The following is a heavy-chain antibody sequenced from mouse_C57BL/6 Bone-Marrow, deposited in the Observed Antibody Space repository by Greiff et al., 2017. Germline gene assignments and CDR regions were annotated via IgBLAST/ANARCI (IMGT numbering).Heavy chain of an antibody. J-gene: IGHJ2*01. V-gene: IGHV14-4*01. CDR2: IDPENGDT. D-gene: IGHD1-1*01. CDR1: GFNIKDDY. CDR3: THYYGSSYFDY. Sequence: VQLQQSGAELVRPGASVKLSCTASGFNIKDDYMHWVKQRPEQGLEWIGWIDPENGDTEYASKFQGKATITADTSSNTAYLQLSILTSEDTAVYYCTHYYGSSYFDYWGQGTTLTVSS.